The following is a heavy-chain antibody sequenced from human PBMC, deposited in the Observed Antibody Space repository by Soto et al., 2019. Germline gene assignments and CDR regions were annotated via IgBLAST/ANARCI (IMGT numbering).Heavy chain of an antibody. CDR2: ISYDGSNK. Sequence: QVQLVESGGGVVQPGRSLRLSCAASGFTFSTFDMHWVRQAPGKGLEWVAVISYDGSNKYYADSVKGRFTISRDNSKNTTYLQMNSLRAEDTAVYYCARAGSMDPFDYWGQGTLVTVSS. CDR3: ARAGSMDPFDY. J-gene: IGHJ4*02. V-gene: IGHV3-30-3*01. CDR1: GFTFSTFD. D-gene: IGHD2-8*01.